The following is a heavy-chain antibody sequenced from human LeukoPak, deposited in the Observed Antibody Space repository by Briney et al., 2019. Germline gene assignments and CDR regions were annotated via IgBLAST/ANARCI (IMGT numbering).Heavy chain of an antibody. Sequence: ASVKVSCKASGYTFTSYYMHGVRQAPGQGLEWMGIINPSGGSKSYAQKFQGRVTMTRDTSTSIVYMELSSLRSEDTAVYYCANGIRYCSGGSCYDAFDIWGQGTMVTVSS. D-gene: IGHD2-15*01. J-gene: IGHJ3*02. V-gene: IGHV1-46*01. CDR1: GYTFTSYY. CDR3: ANGIRYCSGGSCYDAFDI. CDR2: INPSGGSK.